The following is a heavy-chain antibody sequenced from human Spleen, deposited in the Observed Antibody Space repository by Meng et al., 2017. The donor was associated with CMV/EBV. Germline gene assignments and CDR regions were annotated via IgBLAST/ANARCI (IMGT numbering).Heavy chain of an antibody. Sequence: GESLKISCAASGFTFSSYEMNWVRQAPGKGLEWVSSITSSRNYIYYADSVKGRFTISRDNAKKSLYLQMNSLRAEDTAVYYCARVYELEDAFDVWGQGTMVTVSS. J-gene: IGHJ3*01. V-gene: IGHV3-21*01. D-gene: IGHD1-1*01. CDR2: ITSSRNYI. CDR1: GFTFSSYE. CDR3: ARVYELEDAFDV.